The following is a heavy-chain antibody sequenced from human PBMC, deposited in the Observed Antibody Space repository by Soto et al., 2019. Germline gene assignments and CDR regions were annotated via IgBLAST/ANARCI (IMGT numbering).Heavy chain of an antibody. CDR2: IYYRGST. J-gene: IGHJ2*01. CDR3: ARSDYGDYSWGRYFDL. Sequence: QVQLQESGPGLVKPSETLSLTCTVSGGSISSYYWSWIRQPPGKGLEWIGYIYYRGSTNYNPSLKSRVTISVDTSKNQFSLKLSSVTAADTAVYYCARSDYGDYSWGRYFDLWGRGTLVTVSS. V-gene: IGHV4-59*01. D-gene: IGHD4-17*01. CDR1: GGSISSYY.